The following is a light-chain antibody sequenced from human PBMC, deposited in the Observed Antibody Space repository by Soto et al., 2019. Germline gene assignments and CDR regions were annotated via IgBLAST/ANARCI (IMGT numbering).Light chain of an antibody. CDR1: SSDVGGYNY. V-gene: IGLV2-14*01. Sequence: QPASVSGSPGQSITISCTGTSSDVGGYNYVSWYQQHPGKAPKLMIYDVSNRPSGVSNRFSGSKSGNTASLTISGLQAADEADYYCSSYTSSSTPYVFGTGTKLTVL. J-gene: IGLJ1*01. CDR3: SSYTSSSTPYV. CDR2: DVS.